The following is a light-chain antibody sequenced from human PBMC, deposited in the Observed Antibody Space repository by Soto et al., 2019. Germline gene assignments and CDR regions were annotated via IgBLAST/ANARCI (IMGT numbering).Light chain of an antibody. CDR3: QQYGSSPLT. CDR1: QSVSSSY. J-gene: IGKJ4*01. CDR2: GAS. Sequence: EVLLTQSPANLSLSPGERATLSCRASQSVSSSYLAWYQQKPGQAPRLLIYGASSRATGIPDRFSGSGSGTDFTLTISRLEPEDFAVYYCQQYGSSPLTFGGGTKVDIK. V-gene: IGKV3-20*01.